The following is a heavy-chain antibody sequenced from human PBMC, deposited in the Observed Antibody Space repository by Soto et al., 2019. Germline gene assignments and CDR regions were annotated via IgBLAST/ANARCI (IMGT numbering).Heavy chain of an antibody. CDR1: GYSFTSYW. Sequence: PGESLKSSCKGSGYSFTSYWISWVRQMPGKGLEWMGRIDPSDSYTNYSPSFQGHVTISADKSISTAYLQWSSLKASDTAMYYCARIRYYGSGSTPIYGMDVWGQGTTVTVSS. CDR3: ARIRYYGSGSTPIYGMDV. CDR2: IDPSDSYT. V-gene: IGHV5-10-1*01. J-gene: IGHJ6*02. D-gene: IGHD3-10*01.